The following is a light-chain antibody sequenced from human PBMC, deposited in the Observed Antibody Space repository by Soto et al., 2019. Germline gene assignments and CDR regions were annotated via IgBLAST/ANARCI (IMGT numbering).Light chain of an antibody. CDR2: EVS. CDR1: SSDVGGYSY. V-gene: IGLV2-8*01. CDR3: SSYARNRDVL. J-gene: IGLJ2*01. Sequence: QSVLTQPPSASGSPGQSVAISCTGTSSDVGGYSYVSWYQQHPGKAPKLMIYEVSKRPSGVPDRFSGSKSGNTASLTVSGLQAEDADDYYCSSYARNRDVLFGGGTKVTVL.